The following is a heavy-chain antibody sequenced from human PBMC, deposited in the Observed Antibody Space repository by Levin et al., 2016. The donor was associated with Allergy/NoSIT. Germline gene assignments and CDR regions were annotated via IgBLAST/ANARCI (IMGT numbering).Heavy chain of an antibody. CDR2: ISYDGSNK. V-gene: IGHV3-30*03. CDR1: GFTFSSYG. Sequence: GGSLRLSCAASGFTFSSYGMHWVRQAPGKGLEWVAVISYDGSNKYYADSVKGRFTISRDNSKNTLYLQMNSLRAEDTAVYYCAREYSGVYREYFQHWGQGTLVTVSS. J-gene: IGHJ1*01. D-gene: IGHD6-13*01. CDR3: AREYSGVYREYFQH.